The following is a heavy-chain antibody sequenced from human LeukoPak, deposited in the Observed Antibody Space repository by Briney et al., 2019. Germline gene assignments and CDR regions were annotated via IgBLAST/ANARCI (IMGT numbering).Heavy chain of an antibody. D-gene: IGHD3-10*01. Sequence: PGGSLRLSCAASGFTFSSYAMIWVRQAPGKGLEWVSAISASGGTTYYADSVKGRFTISRDNSKDTLYLQMNSLRADDTAVYNCARMITLVRGGLDYWGQGTLVTVSS. J-gene: IGHJ4*02. CDR3: ARMITLVRGGLDY. CDR2: ISASGGTT. V-gene: IGHV3-23*01. CDR1: GFTFSSYA.